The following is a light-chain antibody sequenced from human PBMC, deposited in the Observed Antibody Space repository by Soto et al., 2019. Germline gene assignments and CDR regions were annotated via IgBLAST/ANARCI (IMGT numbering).Light chain of an antibody. V-gene: IGLV2-11*01. CDR1: SSDVGTYNY. CDR3: CSYAGSYTLV. Sequence: QSALTQPRSVSGSPGQSVTFSCTGTSSDVGTYNYVSWYQQHPGEAPKLMIYDVSKRPSGVPDRFSGSKSGNTASLTISGLQAEDEADYYCCSYAGSYTLVFGGGTKLTVL. J-gene: IGLJ2*01. CDR2: DVS.